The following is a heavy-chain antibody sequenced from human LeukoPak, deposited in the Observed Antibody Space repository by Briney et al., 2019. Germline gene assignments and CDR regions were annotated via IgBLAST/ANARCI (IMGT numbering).Heavy chain of an antibody. CDR2: ISWNSGSI. CDR1: GFTFDDYA. J-gene: IGHJ4*02. D-gene: IGHD6-13*01. CDR3: AKDRSSSYLFDY. V-gene: IGHV3-9*01. Sequence: PGGSLRLSCAASGFTFDDYAMHWVRQAPGKGLEWVSGISWNSGSIGYADSVKGRFTISRDNAKNSLYLQMNSLRAEGTALYYCAKDRSSSYLFDYWGQGTLVTVSS.